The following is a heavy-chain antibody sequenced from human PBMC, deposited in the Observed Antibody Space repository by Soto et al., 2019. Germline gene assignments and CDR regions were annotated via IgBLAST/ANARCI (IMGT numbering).Heavy chain of an antibody. V-gene: IGHV3-33*01. CDR2: IWYDGSNK. CDR1: GFTFSSYG. D-gene: IGHD3-22*01. J-gene: IGHJ6*02. CDR3: ARVKVGHYDSSGYYYGVGYYYYGMDV. Sequence: LRLSCAASGFTFSSYGMHWVRQAPGKGLEWVAVIWYDGSNKYYADSVKGRFTISRDNSKNTLYLQMNSLRAEDTAVYYCARVKVGHYDSSGYYYGVGYYYYGMDVWGQGTTVTVSS.